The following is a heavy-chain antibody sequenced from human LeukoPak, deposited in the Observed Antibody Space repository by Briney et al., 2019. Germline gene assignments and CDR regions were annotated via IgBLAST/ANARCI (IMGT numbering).Heavy chain of an antibody. V-gene: IGHV3-66*01. Sequence: GGSLRLSCAASGFTVSSNYMSWVRQAPGKGLEWVSVIYSGGRTYYADSVKGRFTISRDNSKNTLYLQMNSLRAEDTAVYYCAREFEHCSSTSCYGGYYYYMDVWGKGTTVTVSS. CDR1: GFTVSSNY. J-gene: IGHJ6*03. CDR3: AREFEHCSSTSCYGGYYYYMDV. D-gene: IGHD2-2*01. CDR2: IYSGGRT.